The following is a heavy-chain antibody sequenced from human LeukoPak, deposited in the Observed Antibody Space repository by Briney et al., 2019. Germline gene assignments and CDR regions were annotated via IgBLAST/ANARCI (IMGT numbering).Heavy chain of an antibody. CDR1: GFTFSSYA. J-gene: IGHJ5*02. Sequence: PGGSLRLSCAASGFTFSSYAMSWVRQAPGKGLEWVSAISGSGGSTYYADSVKGRFTISRGNSKNTLYLQMNSLRAEDTAVYYCAKSNLDYGDYLNNWFDPWGQGTLVTVSS. V-gene: IGHV3-23*01. CDR2: ISGSGGST. CDR3: AKSNLDYGDYLNNWFDP. D-gene: IGHD4-17*01.